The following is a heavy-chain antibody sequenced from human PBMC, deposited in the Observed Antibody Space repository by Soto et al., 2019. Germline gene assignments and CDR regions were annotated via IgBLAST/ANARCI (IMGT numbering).Heavy chain of an antibody. CDR2: IYYSGST. D-gene: IGHD3-9*01. V-gene: IGHV4-59*01. CDR1: GGSISSYY. Sequence: SETLSLTCTVSGGSISSYYWSWIRQPPGKGLEWIGYIYYSGSTNYNPSLKSRVTISVDTSKNQFSLKLSSVTAADTAVYYCARVRTYYDILTGYSYYYYGMDVWGQGTTVTVS. CDR3: ARVRTYYDILTGYSYYYYGMDV. J-gene: IGHJ6*02.